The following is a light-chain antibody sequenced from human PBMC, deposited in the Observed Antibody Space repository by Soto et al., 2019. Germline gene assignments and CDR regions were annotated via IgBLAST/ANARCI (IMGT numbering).Light chain of an antibody. CDR1: QSVSSN. Sequence: IVLTQSPATLSVSPGERATIACRASQSVSSNLAWYQQKPGQAPRLLLYGASTRATGIPARFSGSGSGTEFTLTISSLQSEDFAVYYCQQYNNWPTWTFGQGTKVDI. CDR2: GAS. J-gene: IGKJ1*01. CDR3: QQYNNWPTWT. V-gene: IGKV3-15*01.